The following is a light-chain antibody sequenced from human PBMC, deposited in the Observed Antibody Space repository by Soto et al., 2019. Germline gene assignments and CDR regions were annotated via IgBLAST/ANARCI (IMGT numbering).Light chain of an antibody. Sequence: DIQMTQSPSSLSASVGDRVTITCRASQRISSYLNWYQQKPGKAPKLLIYAASTLQSGVPSRFSGSGSGTDFTLTISSLQPADFATYYCQQSYNTLPTFGQGTKVEIK. CDR1: QRISSY. V-gene: IGKV1-39*01. CDR2: AAS. CDR3: QQSYNTLPT. J-gene: IGKJ1*01.